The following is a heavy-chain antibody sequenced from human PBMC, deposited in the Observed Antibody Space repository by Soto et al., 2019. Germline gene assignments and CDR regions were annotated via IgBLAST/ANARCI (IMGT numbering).Heavy chain of an antibody. CDR1: GGTFSTYT. Sequence: QVQLIQSGAEVKKPGSSVKVSCKASGGTFSTYTISWVRQAPGQGLEWLGRIIPLFGLPNHAQKFQDRVTITADKSTDTAYLEMNSLRPEDTAVYYCAFDVQTGVVYFDNWGQGTLGTVSS. J-gene: IGHJ4*02. V-gene: IGHV1-69*02. CDR2: IIPLFGLP. CDR3: AFDVQTGVVYFDN. D-gene: IGHD1-1*01.